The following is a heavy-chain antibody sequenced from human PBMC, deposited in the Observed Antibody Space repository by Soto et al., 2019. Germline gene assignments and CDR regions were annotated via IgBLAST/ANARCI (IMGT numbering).Heavy chain of an antibody. CDR1: GGTFSSYA. V-gene: IGHV1-2*02. D-gene: IGHD6-13*01. Sequence: ASVKVSCKASGGTFSSYAISWVRQAPGQGPEWMGWINPNSGGTKYVQKFQGRVTMTRDTSISTVYLDLSRLRSADTAVYYCARGWGIAAPGPNWFDPWGQGTLVTVSS. CDR2: INPNSGGT. CDR3: ARGWGIAAPGPNWFDP. J-gene: IGHJ5*02.